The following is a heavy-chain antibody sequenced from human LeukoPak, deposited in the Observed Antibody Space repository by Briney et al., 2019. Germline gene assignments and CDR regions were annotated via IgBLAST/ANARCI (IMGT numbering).Heavy chain of an antibody. CDR3: AELGITMIGGV. Sequence: GGSLRLSCAASGFTFSSYEMNWVRPAPGKGLEWVSYISSSGSTIYYADSVKGRFTISRDNAKNSLYLQMNSLKAEDTAVYYCAELGITMIGGVWGKGTTVTISS. CDR1: GFTFSSYE. CDR2: ISSSGSTI. D-gene: IGHD3-10*02. J-gene: IGHJ6*04. V-gene: IGHV3-48*03.